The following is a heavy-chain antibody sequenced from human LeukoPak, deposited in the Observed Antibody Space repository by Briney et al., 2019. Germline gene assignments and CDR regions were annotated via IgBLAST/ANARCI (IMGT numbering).Heavy chain of an antibody. CDR1: DDSFSSHY. Sequence: SETLSLTCAVSDDSFSSHYWTWIRQPPGKGLEWIGSIYYSGSTYYNPSLKSRVTISVDTSKNQFSLKLSSVTAADTAVYYCASGPDYYDSSGGWFDPWGQGTLVTVSS. V-gene: IGHV4-39*07. D-gene: IGHD3-22*01. CDR2: IYYSGST. J-gene: IGHJ5*02. CDR3: ASGPDYYDSSGGWFDP.